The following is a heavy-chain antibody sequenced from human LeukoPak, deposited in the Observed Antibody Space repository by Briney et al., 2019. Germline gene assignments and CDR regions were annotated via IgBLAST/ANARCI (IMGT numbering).Heavy chain of an antibody. J-gene: IGHJ4*02. CDR3: AREDGKD. V-gene: IGHV1-2*02. D-gene: IGHD4-23*01. CDR1: GYTFTGYY. CDR2: ININSGGP. Sequence: ASVKVSCKASGYTFTGYYMRCVRQAPGQGLGWMGWININSGGPNYKQKFQGRVTRTRDPSISRASLGLSRLRSGDTAMYSCAREDGKDWGQGTLVTVSS.